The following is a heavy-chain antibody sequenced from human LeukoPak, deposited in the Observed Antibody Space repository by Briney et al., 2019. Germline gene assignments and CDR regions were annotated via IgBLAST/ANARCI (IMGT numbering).Heavy chain of an antibody. J-gene: IGHJ1*01. Sequence: GGSLRLSCTASGFTFSNYWMTWIRQAPGKGLEWVANIKQDGIEKSYVDSVEGRFTVSRDNSKNSLFLQIESLRAADTAVYYCATCSSGYYCDHFQTWGQGSLVTVSS. V-gene: IGHV3-7*01. D-gene: IGHD3-22*01. CDR3: ATCSSGYYCDHFQT. CDR2: IKQDGIEK. CDR1: GFTFSNYW.